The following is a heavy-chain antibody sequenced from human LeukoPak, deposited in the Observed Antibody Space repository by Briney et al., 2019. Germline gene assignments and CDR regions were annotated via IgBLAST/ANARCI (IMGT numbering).Heavy chain of an antibody. Sequence: SETLALTCTVSGRSLSSYYWSWIRQPPGKGLEWIGYIYYSGSTNYNPSLKSRVTISADTSKNQFSLKLSSVAAADTDVYYCARRRGSGGWYVGWGQGTLVTVSS. J-gene: IGHJ4*02. V-gene: IGHV4-59*08. D-gene: IGHD6-19*01. CDR2: IYYSGST. CDR3: ARRRGSGGWYVG. CDR1: GRSLSSYY.